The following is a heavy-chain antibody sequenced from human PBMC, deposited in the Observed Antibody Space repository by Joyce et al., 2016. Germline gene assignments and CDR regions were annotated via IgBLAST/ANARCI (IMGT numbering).Heavy chain of an antibody. CDR1: GFTFSNYG. CDR2: ISYGGSNK. D-gene: IGHD3-9*01. Sequence: QGQLVESGGGVVQPGRSLRLSCAASGFTFSNYGMHWVRQAPWKGLGWVSVISYGGSNKHYGDSVKDRFTISRDKSKNTLYLQMNSLRAEYTAVYYCAGGILTGYFDYWGQGTLVTVSS. J-gene: IGHJ4*02. CDR3: AGGILTGYFDY. V-gene: IGHV3-30*03.